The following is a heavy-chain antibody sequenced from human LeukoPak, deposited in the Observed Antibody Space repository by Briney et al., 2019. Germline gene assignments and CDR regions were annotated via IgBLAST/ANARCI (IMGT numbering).Heavy chain of an antibody. CDR3: ARDLGPLAGHAFDI. Sequence: GRSLRLSCAASGFTFSSYAMHWVRQAPGKGLEWVAVISYDGSNKYYADSVKGRFTISRDNSKNTLYLQMNSLRAEDTAVYYCARDLGPLAGHAFDIWGQGTMVTVSS. CDR1: GFTFSSYA. CDR2: ISYDGSNK. J-gene: IGHJ3*02. V-gene: IGHV3-30-3*01. D-gene: IGHD6-19*01.